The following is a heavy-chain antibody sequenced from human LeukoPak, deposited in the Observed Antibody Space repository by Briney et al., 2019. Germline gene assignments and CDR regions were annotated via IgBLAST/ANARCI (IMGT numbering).Heavy chain of an antibody. J-gene: IGHJ4*02. CDR2: FYHGGST. D-gene: IGHD5-18*01. Sequence: PSETLSLTCTVSGYSISTGYYWDWIRQPPGKGLEWIGTFYHGGSTYYNPSLKSRVTISVDTSKNQFSLNLTSVTAADTAMYYCAREIGPRQLHLWGSAFDYWGQGTLVTVSS. CDR1: GYSISTGYY. V-gene: IGHV4-38-2*02. CDR3: AREIGPRQLHLWGSAFDY.